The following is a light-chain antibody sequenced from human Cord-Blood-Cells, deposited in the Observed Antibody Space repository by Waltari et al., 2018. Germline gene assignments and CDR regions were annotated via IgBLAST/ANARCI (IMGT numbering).Light chain of an antibody. CDR1: QSVSSY. V-gene: IGKV3-11*01. CDR3: QQRSNWPLT. CDR2: DAS. Sequence: EIVLSQSPATLSLSPGERATLSCRASQSVSSYLAWYQQKPGQAPRLLISDASNRATGIPARFRGSGSGTDFTLTISSLEPEYFAVYYCQQRSNWPLTFGGGTKVEIK. J-gene: IGKJ4*01.